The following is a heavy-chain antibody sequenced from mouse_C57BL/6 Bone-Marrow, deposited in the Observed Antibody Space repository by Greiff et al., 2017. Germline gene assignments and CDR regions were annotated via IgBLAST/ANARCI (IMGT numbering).Heavy chain of an antibody. CDR3: TRVMYYYGSSLRWDFEV. V-gene: IGHV5-9-1*02. CDR2: ISSGGDYI. CDR1: GFTFSSYA. Sequence: EVKLVESGEGLVKPGGSLKLSCAASGFTFSSYAMSWVRQTPEKRLEWVAYISSGGDYIYYADTVKGRFTISRDNARNTLYLQMSSLKSEDTAMYYCTRVMYYYGSSLRWDFEVWGTGTTVTVSS. D-gene: IGHD1-1*01. J-gene: IGHJ1*03.